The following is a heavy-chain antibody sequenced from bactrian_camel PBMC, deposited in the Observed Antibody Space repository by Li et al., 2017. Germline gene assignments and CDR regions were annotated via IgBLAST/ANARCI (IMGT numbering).Heavy chain of an antibody. V-gene: IGHV3S53*01. J-gene: IGHJ4*01. Sequence: HVQLVESGGGSVQAGGSLRLSCVVSKYTYSQYCLGRFRQAPGKEREGVATIDRFGFIAYADSVRGRFTLSRDDTKNTLYLQMNSLKAEDTAMYYCAAEARRCLLTDQWTYWGQGTQVTVS. CDR2: IDRFGFI. CDR3: AAEARRCLLTDQWTY. D-gene: IGHD2*01. CDR1: KYTYSQYC.